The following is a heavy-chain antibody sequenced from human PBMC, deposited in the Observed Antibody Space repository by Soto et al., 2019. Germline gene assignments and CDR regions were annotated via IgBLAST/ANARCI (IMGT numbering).Heavy chain of an antibody. D-gene: IGHD4-17*01. Sequence: QVQLVESGGGVVQPGRSLRLSCAASGFTFSGYAMHWVRQAPGKGLEWVAVISYDGSNKYYADSVKGRFTISRDNSKNTLYLQMNSLRAEDTAVYYCARDRLPGTTTAYDNVDYWGQGTLVTVSS. J-gene: IGHJ4*02. CDR3: ARDRLPGTTTAYDNVDY. CDR1: GFTFSGYA. V-gene: IGHV3-30-3*01. CDR2: ISYDGSNK.